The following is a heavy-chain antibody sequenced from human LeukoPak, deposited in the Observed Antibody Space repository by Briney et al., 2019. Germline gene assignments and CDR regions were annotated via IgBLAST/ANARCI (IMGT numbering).Heavy chain of an antibody. V-gene: IGHV4-4*09. CDR1: DGSISSYH. CDR3: ARGRSGAIVGGFDY. J-gene: IGHJ4*02. Sequence: SETLSLTCTVSDGSISSYHWSWIRQPPDKRLEWIAYIHQSGSTKYNPSLKSRVTISLDMSKNQFYLKLNSVTVADAAVYYCARGRSGAIVGGFDYWGQGTLVTVSS. D-gene: IGHD3-3*01. CDR2: IHQSGST.